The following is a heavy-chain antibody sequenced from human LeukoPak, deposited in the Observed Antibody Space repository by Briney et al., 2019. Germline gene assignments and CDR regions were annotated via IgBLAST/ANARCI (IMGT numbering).Heavy chain of an antibody. CDR1: GFTFSSYA. CDR2: ISGSGGST. J-gene: IGHJ3*02. CDR3: AKDPRTGTTFSAIAAFDI. D-gene: IGHD1-7*01. Sequence: PGESLRLSCTASGFTFSSYAMSWVRQAPGKGLEWVSAISGSGGSTYYADSVKGRFTISRDNSKNTLYLQMNSLRAEDTAVYYCAKDPRTGTTFSAIAAFDIWGQGTMVTVSS. V-gene: IGHV3-23*01.